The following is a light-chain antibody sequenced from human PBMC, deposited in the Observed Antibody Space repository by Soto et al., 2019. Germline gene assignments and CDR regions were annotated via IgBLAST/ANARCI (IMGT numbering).Light chain of an antibody. J-gene: IGKJ4*01. Sequence: ETVLTQSPATLSLSPGERATLSCRASQSIRNFLAWYQQKPGQAPRLLIYDTSNRATGIPARFSGSGSGTDFTLTISSLEPEDCAVYSCQQRSSWLTFGGGTKVEIK. CDR1: QSIRNF. CDR3: QQRSSWLT. CDR2: DTS. V-gene: IGKV3-11*01.